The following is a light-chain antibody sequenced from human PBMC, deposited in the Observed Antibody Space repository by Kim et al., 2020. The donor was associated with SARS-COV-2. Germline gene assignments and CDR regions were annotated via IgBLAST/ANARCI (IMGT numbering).Light chain of an antibody. Sequence: QSVLTQPPSASATPGQRVTVSCSGSSSNIGINYVSWYQHLPGAAPKLLIYRNDQRPSGVPDRFSGSKSGTSASLAISGLRSEDEGHYYCAAWDDSLSVLEFGGGTQLTVL. V-gene: IGLV1-47*01. CDR1: SSNIGINY. CDR2: RND. J-gene: IGLJ3*02. CDR3: AAWDDSLSVLE.